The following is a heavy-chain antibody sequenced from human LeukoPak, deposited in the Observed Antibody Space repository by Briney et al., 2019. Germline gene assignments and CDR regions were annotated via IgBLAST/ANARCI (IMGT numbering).Heavy chain of an antibody. CDR3: AIGDWFDP. D-gene: IGHD3-16*01. Sequence: ASVKVSCKASGYTFSSYGISWVRQAPGQGLEWMGWISAYNGNTNYAQMFQGRVTLTTDTSTSTAYMELRSLRSDDTAVYYCAIGDWFDPWGQGTLVTVSS. CDR1: GYTFSSYG. CDR2: ISAYNGNT. J-gene: IGHJ5*02. V-gene: IGHV1-18*04.